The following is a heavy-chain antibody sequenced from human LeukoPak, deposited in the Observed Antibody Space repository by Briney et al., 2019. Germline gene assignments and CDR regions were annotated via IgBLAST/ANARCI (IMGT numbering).Heavy chain of an antibody. J-gene: IGHJ4*02. CDR1: GSTFSSNW. Sequence: GGSLRLSCVASGSTFSSNWMHWVRQAPGKGLVWVSRINEDGRTTNYADSVKGRFTISRDNAKNTLYLQMNSLRAEDTAMYHCVRDLGGRSGHWGQGTLVTVSS. D-gene: IGHD1-26*01. V-gene: IGHV3-74*01. CDR3: VRDLGGRSGH. CDR2: INEDGRTT.